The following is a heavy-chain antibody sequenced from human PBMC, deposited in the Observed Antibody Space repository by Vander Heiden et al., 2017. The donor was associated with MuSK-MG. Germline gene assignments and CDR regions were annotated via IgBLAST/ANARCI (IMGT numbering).Heavy chain of an antibody. Sequence: LRLSCAASGFTLSSYWMHWVRQPPGKGLVWVSRINSAGSSTTYADSVKGRFTISRDNAKNTLYLQMNSLRAEDTAVYYCARGGGYSNGSFDYWGQGTLVTVSS. J-gene: IGHJ4*02. V-gene: IGHV3-74*01. CDR2: INSAGSST. CDR3: ARGGGYSNGSFDY. D-gene: IGHD5-18*01. CDR1: GFTLSSYW.